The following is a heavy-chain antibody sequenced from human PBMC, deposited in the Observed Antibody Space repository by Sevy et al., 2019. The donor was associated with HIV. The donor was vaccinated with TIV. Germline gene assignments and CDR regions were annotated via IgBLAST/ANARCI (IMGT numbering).Heavy chain of an antibody. CDR2: ISSSSSYI. CDR1: GFTFSSYS. CDR3: AREKIRLQFGDAFDI. V-gene: IGHV3-21*01. J-gene: IGHJ3*02. Sequence: GGCLRLSCAASGFTFSSYSMNWVRQAPGKGLEWVSSISSSSSYIYYADSVKGRFTISRDNAKNSLYLQMNSLRAEDAAVYYCAREKIRLQFGDAFDIWGQGTSVTVSS. D-gene: IGHD5-12*01.